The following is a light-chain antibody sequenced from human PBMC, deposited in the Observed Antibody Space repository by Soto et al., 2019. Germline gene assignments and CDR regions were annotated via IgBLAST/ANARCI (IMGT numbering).Light chain of an antibody. CDR2: EII. J-gene: IGLJ2*01. V-gene: IGLV2-8*01. Sequence: QSALTQPPSASGSPGQSVTISCTGTSSDVGGYNDVSWYQQHPGKAPKLMIYEIIKRPSGVPDRFSGSKSGNTASLTVSGLQAEDEAHYYCSSYGGSNKLVVFGGGTKLTVL. CDR3: SSYGGSNKLVV. CDR1: SSDVGGYND.